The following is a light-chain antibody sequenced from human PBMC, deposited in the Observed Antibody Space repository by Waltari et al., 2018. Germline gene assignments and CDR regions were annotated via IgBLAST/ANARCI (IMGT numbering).Light chain of an antibody. Sequence: QSAPTQPASVSGSPGQSITISCTGTSSDVGGYNYVSWYQQHPGKAPKLLIYEVSNRPSGVSNRFSGSKSGNTASLTISGLQAEDEADYYCCSYTGSSSPYVFGAGTKVTVL. CDR2: EVS. J-gene: IGLJ1*01. CDR1: SSDVGGYNY. V-gene: IGLV2-14*01. CDR3: CSYTGSSSPYV.